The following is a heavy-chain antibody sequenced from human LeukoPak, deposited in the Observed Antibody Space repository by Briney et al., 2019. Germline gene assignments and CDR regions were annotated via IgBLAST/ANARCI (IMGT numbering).Heavy chain of an antibody. CDR3: ARHEGGSGWSHYCYYGMDV. CDR2: ICYSGST. J-gene: IGHJ6*02. V-gene: IGHV4-59*08. CDR1: GGSISSYY. D-gene: IGHD6-19*01. Sequence: SETLSLTCTVSGGSISSYYWSWIRQPPGKGLEWIGYICYSGSTNYNPSLKSRVTISVDTSKNQFSLKLSSVTAADTAVYYCARHEGGSGWSHYCYYGMDVWGQGTTVTVSS.